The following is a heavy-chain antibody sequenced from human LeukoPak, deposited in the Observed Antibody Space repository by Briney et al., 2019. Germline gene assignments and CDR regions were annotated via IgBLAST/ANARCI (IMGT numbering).Heavy chain of an antibody. CDR2: ISEYNGNT. CDR3: ARDPSLLAFLDY. CDR1: HYFFSNYR. Sequence: ASVPVSFQRTHYFFSNYRCSWVRQAPGQGLEWMGWISEYNGNTHYAQKFQGRVTMTTDTSTSTAYIELRSLRSDDKAVYYCARDPSLLAFLDYWGQGTLVTVSS. J-gene: IGHJ4*02. V-gene: IGHV1-18*01. D-gene: IGHD3-10*01.